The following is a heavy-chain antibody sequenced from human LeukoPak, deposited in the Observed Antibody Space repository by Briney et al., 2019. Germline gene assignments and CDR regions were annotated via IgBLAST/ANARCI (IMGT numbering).Heavy chain of an antibody. CDR3: STWDSGD. J-gene: IGHJ4*02. CDR2: IKSRAHGETT. D-gene: IGHD2/OR15-2a*01. CDR1: GLNFPSAW. V-gene: IGHV3-15*01. Sequence: GSVCLSCAVSGLNFPSAWMNWVGQAPGKGLEWVGRIKSRAHGETTDYAAPVKGRFAISRDDSEDTMYLHMSSLKTEDTAVYYCSTWDSGDWAQTILVTVSS.